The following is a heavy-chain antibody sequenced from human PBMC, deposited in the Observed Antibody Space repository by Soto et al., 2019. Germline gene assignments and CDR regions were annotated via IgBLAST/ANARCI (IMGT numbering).Heavy chain of an antibody. J-gene: IGHJ5*02. D-gene: IGHD5-12*01. Sequence: QVQLVQSGAEVKKPGSSVKVSCKASGGTFSSYTISWVRQAPGQGLEWMGRIIPILGIANYAQKFQGRVTITADKSTSTAYMELSSLRSEDTAVYYCAKGNLWLRFAWGDWFDPWGQGTLVTVSS. CDR1: GGTFSSYT. V-gene: IGHV1-69*02. CDR2: IIPILGIA. CDR3: AKGNLWLRFAWGDWFDP.